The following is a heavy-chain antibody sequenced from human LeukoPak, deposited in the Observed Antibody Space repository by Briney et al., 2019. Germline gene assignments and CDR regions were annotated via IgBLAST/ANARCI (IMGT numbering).Heavy chain of an antibody. J-gene: IGHJ4*02. CDR1: AYSISSGYY. V-gene: IGHV4-38-2*02. D-gene: IGHD2-2*01. CDR3: ARAILEYQHPSYFDY. CDR2: IYHSGST. Sequence: SETLSLTCTVSAYSISSGYYWGWIRQPPGKGLEWIGSIYHSGSTYYNPSLESRVTISVDTSKNQFSLKLSSVTAADTAVYYCARAILEYQHPSYFDYWGQGTLVTVSS.